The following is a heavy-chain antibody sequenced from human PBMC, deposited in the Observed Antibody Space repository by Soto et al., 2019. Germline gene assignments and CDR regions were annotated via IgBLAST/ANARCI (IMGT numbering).Heavy chain of an antibody. CDR2: IWYDGSNK. J-gene: IGHJ4*02. D-gene: IGHD6-13*01. V-gene: IGHV3-33*01. Sequence: QVQLVESGGGVVQPGRSLRLSCAASGFTFSSYGMHWVRQAPGKGLEWVAVIWYDGSNKYYADSVKGRFTISRDNSKNPLYLQMNSLRAEDTAVYYCARDLSSSSLQAGYWGQGTLVTVSS. CDR3: ARDLSSSSLQAGY. CDR1: GFTFSSYG.